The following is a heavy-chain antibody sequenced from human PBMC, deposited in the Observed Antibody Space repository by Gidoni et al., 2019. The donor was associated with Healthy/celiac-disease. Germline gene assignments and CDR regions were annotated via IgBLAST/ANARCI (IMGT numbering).Heavy chain of an antibody. V-gene: IGHV4-39*01. CDR2: IYYSGST. Sequence: QLQLQESGPGLVKPSETLSLTCTVSGGSISSSSYYWGWNRQPPGKGLEWIGSIYYSGSTYYNPSLKSRVTISVDTSKNQFSLKLSSVTAADTAVYYCARQGRIVGAVNWFDPWGQGTLVTVSS. J-gene: IGHJ5*02. D-gene: IGHD1-26*01. CDR1: GGSISSSSYY. CDR3: ARQGRIVGAVNWFDP.